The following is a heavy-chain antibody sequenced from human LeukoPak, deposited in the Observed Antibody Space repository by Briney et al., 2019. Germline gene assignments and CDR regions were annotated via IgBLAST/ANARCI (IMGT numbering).Heavy chain of an antibody. CDR3: ARGVVTVTKGFDI. D-gene: IGHD4-17*01. CDR1: TDSFSRHY. CDR2: ISYIGST. Sequence: SGTLCLTRAETTDSFSRHYWTWIRQPPGKGLEWIGYISYIGSTNYNPSLKSRGTISIDTSKNQFSLKLSSVTAADTAVYYCARGVVTVTKGFDIWGQGTMVSVSS. V-gene: IGHV4-59*11. J-gene: IGHJ3*02.